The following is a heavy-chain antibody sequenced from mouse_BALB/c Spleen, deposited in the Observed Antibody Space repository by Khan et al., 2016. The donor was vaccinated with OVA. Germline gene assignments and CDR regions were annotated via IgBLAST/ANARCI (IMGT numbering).Heavy chain of an antibody. J-gene: IGHJ2*01. Sequence: EVELVESGPGLVKPSQSLSLTCTVTGYSITSGYGWNWIRQFPGNKLEWMGYISYSGSNNYNPSLKSRISITRDTSKNQFFLQLNSVTTEDTATYYCARTARIKYWGQGTTLTGSS. CDR1: GYSITSGYG. V-gene: IGHV3-2*02. D-gene: IGHD1-2*01. CDR2: ISYSGSN. CDR3: ARTARIKY.